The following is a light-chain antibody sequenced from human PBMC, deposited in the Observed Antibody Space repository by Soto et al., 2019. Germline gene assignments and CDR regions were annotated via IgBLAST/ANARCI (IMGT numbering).Light chain of an antibody. CDR2: GAS. CDR3: QQYGSSPGT. V-gene: IGKV3-20*01. J-gene: IGKJ1*01. Sequence: VMTQSPATLSVSPGDRATLSCRASQSVRSNLAWYQQKPGQAPRLLMFGASSRATGIPDRFSGSGSGTDFTLTISGLEPEDFAVYYCQQYGSSPGTFGQGTKV. CDR1: QSVRSN.